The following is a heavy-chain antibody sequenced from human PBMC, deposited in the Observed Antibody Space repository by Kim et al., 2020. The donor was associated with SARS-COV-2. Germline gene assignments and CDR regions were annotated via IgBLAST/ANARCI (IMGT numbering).Heavy chain of an antibody. Sequence: NSRVTISVDTSKNQFSLKLSSVTAADTAVYYCARDGSFTPRNTPTYYFDYWGQGTLVTVSS. V-gene: IGHV4-39*07. CDR3: ARDGSFTPRNTPTYYFDY. J-gene: IGHJ4*02. D-gene: IGHD6-13*01.